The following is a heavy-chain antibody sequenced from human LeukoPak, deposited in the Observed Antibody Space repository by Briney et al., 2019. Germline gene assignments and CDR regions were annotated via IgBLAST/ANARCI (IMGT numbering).Heavy chain of an antibody. CDR3: ARAAMVRGVDYFDY. CDR1: GFTVSSNY. J-gene: IGHJ4*02. Sequence: GGSLRLSCAASGFTVSSNYMSWVRQAPGKGLEWVSVIYSGGGTYSADSVKGRFTISRDNSKNTLYLQMNSLRAEDTAVYYCARAAMVRGVDYFDYWGQGTLVTVSS. CDR2: IYSGGGT. D-gene: IGHD3-10*01. V-gene: IGHV3-53*01.